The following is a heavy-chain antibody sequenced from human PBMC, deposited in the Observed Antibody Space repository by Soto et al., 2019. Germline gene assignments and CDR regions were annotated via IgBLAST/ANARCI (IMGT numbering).Heavy chain of an antibody. CDR2: INPNSGGT. D-gene: IGHD6-13*01. Sequence: ASVKVSCKASGYTFTGYYMHWVRQAPGQGLEWMGWINPNSGGTNYAQKFQGWVTMTRDTSISTAYMELSRLRSDDTAVYYCASNSTPKQQLVRILDDWGQGTLVTVSS. V-gene: IGHV1-2*04. CDR1: GYTFTGYY. CDR3: ASNSTPKQQLVRILDD. J-gene: IGHJ4*02.